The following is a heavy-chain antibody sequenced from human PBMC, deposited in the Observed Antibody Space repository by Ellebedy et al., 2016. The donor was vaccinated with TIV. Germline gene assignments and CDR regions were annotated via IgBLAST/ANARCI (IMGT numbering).Heavy chain of an antibody. J-gene: IGHJ6*02. V-gene: IGHV3-66*04. Sequence: GGSLRLSXAASGFTFSSYSMNWVRQAPGKGLEWVSVIYSGGSTYYADSVKGRFTISRDNSKNTLYLQMNSLRAEDTAVYYCARHQYYYGMDVWGQGTTVTVSS. CDR3: ARHQYYYGMDV. CDR2: IYSGGST. CDR1: GFTFSSYS.